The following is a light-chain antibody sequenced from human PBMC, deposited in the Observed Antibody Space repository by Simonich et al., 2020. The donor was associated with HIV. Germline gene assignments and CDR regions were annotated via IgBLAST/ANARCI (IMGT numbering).Light chain of an antibody. CDR3: CSYAGSSTWV. CDR2: EDS. CDR1: SSDVGNYNL. V-gene: IGLV2-23*01. J-gene: IGLJ3*02. Sequence: QSALTQPASVSGSPGQSIIISCTGTSSDVGNYNLVSWFQQHPGKAPKLMIYEDSKRPSGLSNRFSGSKSGNTASLTISGLQAEDEADYYCCSYAGSSTWVFGRGTKLTVL.